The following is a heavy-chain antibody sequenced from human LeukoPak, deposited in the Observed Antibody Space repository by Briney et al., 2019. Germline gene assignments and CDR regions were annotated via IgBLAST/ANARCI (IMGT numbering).Heavy chain of an antibody. CDR2: IYYSGST. CDR3: ARRLQRLRRAFDY. J-gene: IGHJ4*02. Sequence: PSETLSLTCTVSGGSISSYYWSWIRQPPGKGLEWIGYIYYSGSTNYNPSLKSRVTISVDTSKNQFSLKLSSVTAADTAVYYCARRLQRLRRAFDYWGQGTLVTVSS. CDR1: GGSISSYY. D-gene: IGHD2-21*02. V-gene: IGHV4-59*12.